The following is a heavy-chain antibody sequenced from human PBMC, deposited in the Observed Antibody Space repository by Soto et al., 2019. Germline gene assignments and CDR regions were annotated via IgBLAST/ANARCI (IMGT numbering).Heavy chain of an antibody. CDR3: AGAARRRFYY. D-gene: IGHD3-16*01. CDR2: INQSGST. J-gene: IGHJ6*01. V-gene: IGHV4-34*01. Sequence: GKGLEWIGEINQSGSTNYNPSLKSRVTISIDTSKSQFSLRLSSVTAADSTIYFHAGAARRRFYY.